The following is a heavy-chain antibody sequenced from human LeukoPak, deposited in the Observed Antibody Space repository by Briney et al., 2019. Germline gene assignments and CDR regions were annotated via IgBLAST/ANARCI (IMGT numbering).Heavy chain of an antibody. CDR2: INPKSGGT. D-gene: IGHD1-26*01. Sequence: ASVKVSCKGSGYTFIGYYMHWVRQAPGQGLEWMGWINPKSGGTNYAQKFQGRVTMTRDTSISTAYMDLSRLRSDDTAVYYCARGSIVGATFDYFDYWGQGTLVTVSS. CDR3: ARGSIVGATFDYFDY. CDR1: GYTFIGYY. J-gene: IGHJ4*02. V-gene: IGHV1-2*02.